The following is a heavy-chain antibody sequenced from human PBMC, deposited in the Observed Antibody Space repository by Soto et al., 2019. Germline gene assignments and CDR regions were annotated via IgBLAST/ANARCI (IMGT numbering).Heavy chain of an antibody. J-gene: IGHJ4*02. Sequence: TLSLTCTVSGGSISSDGYYWSWIRQHPGKGLEWIGYIYYSGITYYNPSLKSRVTISVDTSKNQFSLKLNSVTAADTAVYYCARVDRITGTYFDYWGQGTLVTVSS. CDR3: ARVDRITGTYFDY. D-gene: IGHD1-7*01. CDR2: IYYSGIT. CDR1: GGSISSDGYY. V-gene: IGHV4-31*03.